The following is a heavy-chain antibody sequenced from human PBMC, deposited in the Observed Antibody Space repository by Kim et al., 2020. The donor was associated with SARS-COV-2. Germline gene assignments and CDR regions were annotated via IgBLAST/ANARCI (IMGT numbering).Heavy chain of an antibody. V-gene: IGHV3-11*05. Sequence: SRKPHTEDSVKSRYTISRDNAKNSLYLQVNSLRADDTAVYYCARGGYQFEYWGQGTLVTVSS. CDR2: SRKP. CDR3: ARGGYQFEY. D-gene: IGHD2-2*01. J-gene: IGHJ4*02.